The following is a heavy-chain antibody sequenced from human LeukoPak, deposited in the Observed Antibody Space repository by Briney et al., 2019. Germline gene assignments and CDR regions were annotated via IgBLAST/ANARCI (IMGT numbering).Heavy chain of an antibody. CDR1: GGSFSGYY. Sequence: SETLSLTCAVYGGSFSGYYWSWIRQPPGKGLEWIGEINHSGSTNCNPSLKSRVTISVDTSKNQFSLKLSSVTAADTAVYYCARGTKGGSGWYAYFQHWGQGTLVTVSS. D-gene: IGHD6-19*01. CDR3: ARGTKGGSGWYAYFQH. V-gene: IGHV4-34*01. J-gene: IGHJ1*01. CDR2: INHSGST.